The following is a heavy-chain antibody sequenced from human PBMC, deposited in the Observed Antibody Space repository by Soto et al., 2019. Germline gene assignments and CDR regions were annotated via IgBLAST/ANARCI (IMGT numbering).Heavy chain of an antibody. D-gene: IGHD6-19*01. CDR3: AAGVYSSGWYDYY. V-gene: IGHV1-8*01. CDR2: MNPNSGNT. CDR1: GYTFTSYD. J-gene: IGHJ4*02. Sequence: GASVKVSCKASGYTFTSYDINWVRQATGQGLEWMGWMNPNSGNTGYAQKFQGRVTMTRNTSISTAYMELSSLRSEDTAVFYCAAGVYSSGWYDYYWGQGTLVTVSS.